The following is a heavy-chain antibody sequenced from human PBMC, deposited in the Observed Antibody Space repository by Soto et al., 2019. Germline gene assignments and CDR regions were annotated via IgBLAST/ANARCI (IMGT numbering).Heavy chain of an antibody. J-gene: IGHJ6*03. V-gene: IGHV1-18*01. CDR2: ISTYNGIT. Sequence: QVQLVQSGAEVKKPGASVKVSCKASGYTFSSYGISWVRRAPGQGLEWMGWISTYNGITNYAPKLQERVTMSTDTYTSTAYMELSSLRSDDTAVYFAARGGVPATYYYNYMDVWGKGTTVTVSS. CDR1: GYTFSSYG. CDR3: ARGGVPATYYYNYMDV. D-gene: IGHD3-3*01.